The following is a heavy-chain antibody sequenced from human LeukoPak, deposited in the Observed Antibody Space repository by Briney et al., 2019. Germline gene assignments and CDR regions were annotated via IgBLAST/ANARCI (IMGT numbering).Heavy chain of an antibody. CDR2: IYYSGST. CDR3: ARAAYCGGDCYLFDY. V-gene: IGHV4-39*01. D-gene: IGHD2-21*02. Sequence: PSETLSLTCTVSGASITNYYWGWIRQPPGKGLEWIGSIYYSGSTYYNSSLKSRVTISVDTSKNQFSLKLSSLTAADTAVYYCARAAYCGGDCYLFDYWGQGTLVTVFS. J-gene: IGHJ4*02. CDR1: GASITNYY.